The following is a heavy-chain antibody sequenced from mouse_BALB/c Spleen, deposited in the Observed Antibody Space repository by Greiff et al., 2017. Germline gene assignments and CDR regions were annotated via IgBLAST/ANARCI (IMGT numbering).Heavy chain of an antibody. V-gene: IGHV5-6-5*01. CDR1: GFTFSSYA. Sequence: EVQLVESGGGLVKPGGSLKLSCAASGFTFSSYAMSWVRQTPEKRLEWVASISSGGSTYYPDSVKGRFTISRDNARNILYLQMSSLRSEDTAMYYCARGEYDDYDSWFAYWGQGTLVTVSA. D-gene: IGHD2-4*01. CDR3: ARGEYDDYDSWFAY. J-gene: IGHJ3*01. CDR2: ISSGGST.